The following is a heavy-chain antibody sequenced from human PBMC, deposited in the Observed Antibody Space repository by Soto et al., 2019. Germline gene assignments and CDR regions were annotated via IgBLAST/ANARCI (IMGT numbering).Heavy chain of an antibody. Sequence: PGGSLRLSCAASGFTFSSYAMSWVRQAPGKGLEWVSAISGSGGSTYYADSVKGRFTISRDNSKNTLYLQMNSLRAEDTAVYYCARDDPKLRFLEWLLLYFDYWGRGTLVTVSS. CDR3: ARDDPKLRFLEWLLLYFDY. J-gene: IGHJ4*02. CDR2: ISGSGGST. D-gene: IGHD3-3*01. V-gene: IGHV3-23*01. CDR1: GFTFSSYA.